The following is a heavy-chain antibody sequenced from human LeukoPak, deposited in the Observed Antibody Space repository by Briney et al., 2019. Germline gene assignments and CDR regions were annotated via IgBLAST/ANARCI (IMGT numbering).Heavy chain of an antibody. D-gene: IGHD3-10*01. V-gene: IGHV1-2*02. Sequence: VASVKVSCKASGYTFTGYYMHWVRQAPGQGLEWMGWINPNSGGTNYAQKFQGRVTMTRDTSISTAYMKLSRLRSDDTAVYYCARGRITMVRGVISHYGMDVWGQGTTVTVSS. J-gene: IGHJ6*02. CDR2: INPNSGGT. CDR1: GYTFTGYY. CDR3: ARGRITMVRGVISHYGMDV.